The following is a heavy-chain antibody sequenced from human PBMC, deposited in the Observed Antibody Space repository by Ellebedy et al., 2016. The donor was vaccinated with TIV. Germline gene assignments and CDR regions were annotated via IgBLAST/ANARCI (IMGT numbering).Heavy chain of an antibody. Sequence: GSLRLSCTVSGGSISSYYWSWIRQPPGKGLECIAYIYYSGSTNYNPSLKSRVTISVDTSKNQFSLKLSSVTAADTAVYYCARSDWREYFQHWGQGTLVTVSS. CDR1: GGSISSYY. CDR2: IYYSGST. D-gene: IGHD2-21*02. J-gene: IGHJ1*01. V-gene: IGHV4-59*08. CDR3: ARSDWREYFQH.